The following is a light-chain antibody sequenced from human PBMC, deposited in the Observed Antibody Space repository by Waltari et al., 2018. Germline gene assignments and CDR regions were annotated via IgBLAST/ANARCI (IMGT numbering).Light chain of an antibody. Sequence: DIQMTQSPSSLSASIGDRVTITCRASQSVSTYLSWYQQKPGKAPNLLIYAASNLQSGVPSRFSGSGSGTDFTLTLSSLPPEDFATYFCQQSYSTPRTFGQGTKVELQ. J-gene: IGKJ1*01. CDR3: QQSYSTPRT. CDR2: AAS. V-gene: IGKV1-39*01. CDR1: QSVSTY.